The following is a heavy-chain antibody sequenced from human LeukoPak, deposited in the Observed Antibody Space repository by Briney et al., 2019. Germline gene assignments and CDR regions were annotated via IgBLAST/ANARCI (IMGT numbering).Heavy chain of an antibody. CDR2: ISYDGSKK. V-gene: IGHV3-30*18. D-gene: IGHD4-11*01. Sequence: GGSLRLSCAASGFTFSSYGMHWVRQAPGKGLEWVALISYDGSKKYYADSVKGRFTISRDNSKNTLYMQMNSLRAEDTAVYYCANTPGVTTFYWGQGTLVTVSS. J-gene: IGHJ4*02. CDR3: ANTPGVTTFY. CDR1: GFTFSSYG.